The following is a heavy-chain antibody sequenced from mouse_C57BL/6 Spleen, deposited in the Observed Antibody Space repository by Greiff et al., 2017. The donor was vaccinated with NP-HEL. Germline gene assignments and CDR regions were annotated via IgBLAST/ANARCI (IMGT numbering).Heavy chain of an antibody. CDR3: ARRGPLDCDV. D-gene: IGHD3-3*01. CDR2: IYPGSGNT. J-gene: IGHJ1*03. Sequence: QVQLQQSGAELVRPGASVKLSCKASGYTFTDYYINWVKQRPGQGLEWIARIYPGSGNTYYNEKFKGKATLTAEKSSSTAYMQLSSLTSEDSAVYFCARRGPLDCDVWGTGTTVTVSS. V-gene: IGHV1-76*01. CDR1: GYTFTDYY.